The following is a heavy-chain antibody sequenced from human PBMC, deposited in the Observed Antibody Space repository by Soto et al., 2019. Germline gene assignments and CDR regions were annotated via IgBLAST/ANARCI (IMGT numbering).Heavy chain of an antibody. D-gene: IGHD3-3*01. J-gene: IGHJ4*02. CDR1: GFTFSNAW. CDR3: TSGTGRSDFDF. Sequence: GGSLRLSCAASGFTFSNAWMSWVRQAPGKGLEWVGRIKSKTDGGTRDFAAPVKGRFTISRDDSKNTLYLQMNSLKTEDSAVYYCTSGTGRSDFDFWGLGTLVTVSS. V-gene: IGHV3-15*01. CDR2: IKSKTDGGTR.